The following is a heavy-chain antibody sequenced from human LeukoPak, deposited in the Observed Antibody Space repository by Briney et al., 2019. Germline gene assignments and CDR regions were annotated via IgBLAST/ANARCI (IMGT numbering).Heavy chain of an antibody. CDR2: IKQDGGEK. D-gene: IGHD1-26*01. CDR1: GFTFSSYW. V-gene: IGHV3-7*01. Sequence: GGSLRLSCAASGFTFSSYWMSWVRQAPGKGREWVANIKQDGGEKYYVDSVRGRFTISRDNAKNSLYLQMNSLRAEDTAVYFCARDRVGASYYFDYRGQGTLPSVSS. J-gene: IGHJ4*02. CDR3: ARDRVGASYYFDY.